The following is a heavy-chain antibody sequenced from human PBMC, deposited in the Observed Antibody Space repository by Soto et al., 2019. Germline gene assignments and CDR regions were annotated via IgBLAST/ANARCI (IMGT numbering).Heavy chain of an antibody. J-gene: IGHJ6*03. CDR1: DGSISSGGYY. Sequence: KPSETLSLTCTVSDGSISSGGYYWSWIRQHPGKGLEWIGYIYYSGSTYYNPSLKSRVTISVDTSKNQFSLKLSSVTAADTAVYYCARDKGGWQLGIYYYYMDVWGKGTTVTVSS. V-gene: IGHV4-31*03. D-gene: IGHD7-27*01. CDR2: IYYSGST. CDR3: ARDKGGWQLGIYYYYMDV.